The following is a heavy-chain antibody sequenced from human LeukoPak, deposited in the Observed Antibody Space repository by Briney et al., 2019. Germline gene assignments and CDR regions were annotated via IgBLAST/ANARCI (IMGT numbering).Heavy chain of an antibody. J-gene: IGHJ4*02. D-gene: IGHD6-13*01. CDR1: GGSFSGYY. CDR3: AREIAAAGIGFDY. V-gene: IGHV4-34*01. CDR2: INHSGST. Sequence: SETLSLTCAVYGGSFSGYYWSWIRQPPGKGLEWIGEINHSGSTNYNPSLKSRVTMSVDTSKNQFSLKLSSVTAADTAVYYCAREIAAAGIGFDYWGQGTLVTVSS.